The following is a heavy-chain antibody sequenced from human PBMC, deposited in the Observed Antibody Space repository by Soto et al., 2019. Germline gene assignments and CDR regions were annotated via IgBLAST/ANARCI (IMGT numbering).Heavy chain of an antibody. CDR3: ARRFCSDSYCSYFDY. J-gene: IGHJ4*02. CDR2: INHSGIT. D-gene: IGHD2-15*01. CDR1: GGSFRGYF. Sequence: SETLSLTCAVYGGSFRGYFWSWIRQPPGKGLEWIGEINHSGITSYSPSLGSRVTTSVDTPKNQFPLRLRSVTAADTAIYYCARRFCSDSYCSYFDYWGRGTLVTVSS. V-gene: IGHV4-34*10.